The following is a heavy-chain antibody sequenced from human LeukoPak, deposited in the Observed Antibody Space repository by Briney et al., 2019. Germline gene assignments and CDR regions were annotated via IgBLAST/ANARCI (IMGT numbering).Heavy chain of an antibody. CDR1: GFTFSSYW. Sequence: GGSLRLSCAASGFTFSSYWMHWVRQAPGKGLVWVSRINSDGSSTSYADSVKGRFTFSRDNAKNTLYLQMNSLRAEDTAVYYCARALLAVHYYGMDVWGQGTTVTVSS. D-gene: IGHD2-21*01. CDR2: INSDGSST. J-gene: IGHJ6*02. CDR3: ARALLAVHYYGMDV. V-gene: IGHV3-74*01.